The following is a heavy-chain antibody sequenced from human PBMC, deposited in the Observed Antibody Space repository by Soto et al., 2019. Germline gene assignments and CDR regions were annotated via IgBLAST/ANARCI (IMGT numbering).Heavy chain of an antibody. V-gene: IGHV4-39*07. CDR2: IYYSGTT. CDR1: GGSVSISSYS. J-gene: IGHJ4*02. Sequence: SETLSLTCTVAGGSVSISSYSWRWLRQPPGKGLDWIGSIYYSGTTYYNPSLKSRVIISVDTSKNQFSLKLSSVTAADTAVYYCAREPDFWSRGTVVT. CDR3: AREPDF. D-gene: IGHD3-3*01.